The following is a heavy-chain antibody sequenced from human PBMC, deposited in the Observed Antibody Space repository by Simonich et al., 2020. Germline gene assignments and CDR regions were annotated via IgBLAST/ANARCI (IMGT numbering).Heavy chain of an antibody. CDR3: ARWAYSSSYFDY. D-gene: IGHD6-6*01. CDR1: GGSISSSSYY. V-gene: IGHV4-39*01. Sequence: QLQLQESGPGLVKPSETLSLTCTVSGGSISSSSYYWGWIRQPPGKGLEWIGSIYYRVSPDYNPALKRRVTISVDTSKNQFSLKLSSVTAADTAVYYCARWAYSSSYFDYWGQGTLVTVSS. CDR2: IYYRVSP. J-gene: IGHJ4*02.